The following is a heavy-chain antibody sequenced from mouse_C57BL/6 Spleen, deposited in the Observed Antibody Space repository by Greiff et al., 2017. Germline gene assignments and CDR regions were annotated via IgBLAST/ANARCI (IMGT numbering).Heavy chain of an antibody. V-gene: IGHV14-2*01. CDR1: GFNIKDYY. Sequence: DVQLQESGAELVKPGASVKLSCTASGFNIKDYYMHWVKQRTEQGLEWIGKIAPENGETKYATKFQGKATITADTSSNTAYLQLSSLTSEDTAVYDCASYSSGDGFDYWGQGTTLTVSS. D-gene: IGHD3-2*02. J-gene: IGHJ2*01. CDR3: ASYSSGDGFDY. CDR2: IAPENGET.